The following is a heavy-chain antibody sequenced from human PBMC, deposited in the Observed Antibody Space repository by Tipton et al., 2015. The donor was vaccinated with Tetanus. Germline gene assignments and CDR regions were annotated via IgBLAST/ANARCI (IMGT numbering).Heavy chain of an antibody. CDR1: GGSINDYY. CDR3: ARSYGDTFLFRLDY. CDR2: ISHSGSA. V-gene: IGHV4-59*01. Sequence: LRLSCTVSGGSINDYYWGWTRQPPGMGLEWIGPISHSGSASYNPSLKSRVTISLDTSKNQFSLTLRSVTAADTAVYYCARSYGDTFLFRLDYWGQGALGPVSS. D-gene: IGHD4-17*01. J-gene: IGHJ4*02.